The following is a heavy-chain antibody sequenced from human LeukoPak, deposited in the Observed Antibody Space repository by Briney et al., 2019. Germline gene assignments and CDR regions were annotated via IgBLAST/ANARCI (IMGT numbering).Heavy chain of an antibody. CDR1: GGSISSSSYY. V-gene: IGHV4-39*01. CDR3: ASRLGYCSSTSCGTLDY. J-gene: IGHJ4*02. Sequence: PSETLSLTCTVSGGSISSSSYYWGWIRQPPGKGLEWIGSIYYSGSTYYNPSLKSRVTISVDTSKNQFSLKLSSVPAADTAVYYCASRLGYCSSTSCGTLDYWGQGTLVTVSS. D-gene: IGHD2-2*01. CDR2: IYYSGST.